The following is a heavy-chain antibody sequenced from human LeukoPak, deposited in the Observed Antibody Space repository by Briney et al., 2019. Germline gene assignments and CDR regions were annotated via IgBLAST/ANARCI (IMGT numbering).Heavy chain of an antibody. Sequence: ASVKVSCKASGGTFSSYAISWVRQAPGQGLEWMGWMNPNSGNTGYAQKFQGRVTITRNTSISTAYMELSSLRSEDTAVYYCARLVTPEIFDYWGQGTRVTVSS. CDR2: MNPNSGNT. CDR1: GGTFSSYA. CDR3: ARLVTPEIFDY. V-gene: IGHV1-8*03. J-gene: IGHJ4*02. D-gene: IGHD4-23*01.